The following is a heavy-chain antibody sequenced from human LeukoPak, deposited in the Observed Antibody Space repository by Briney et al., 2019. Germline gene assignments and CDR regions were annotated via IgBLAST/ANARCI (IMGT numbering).Heavy chain of an antibody. V-gene: IGHV4-59*08. Sequence: PSETLSLTCTVSGGSISSYYWSWIRQPAGKGLEWIGYIYYSGSTNYNPSLKSRVTISVDTSKNQFSLKLSSVTAADTAVYYCARHSRYNWNDDAFDIWGQGTMVTVSS. CDR1: GGSISSYY. D-gene: IGHD1-1*01. CDR2: IYYSGST. J-gene: IGHJ3*02. CDR3: ARHSRYNWNDDAFDI.